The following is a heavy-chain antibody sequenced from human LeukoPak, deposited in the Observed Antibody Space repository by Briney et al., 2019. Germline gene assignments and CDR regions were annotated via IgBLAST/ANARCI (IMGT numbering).Heavy chain of an antibody. CDR1: GFTFSSYS. J-gene: IGHJ4*02. V-gene: IGHV3-21*04. D-gene: IGHD3-22*01. CDR2: ISSSSSYI. Sequence: AGGSLRLSCAASGFTFSSYSMNWVRQAPGKGLEWVSSISSSSSYIYYADSVKGRFTISRDNSKNTLYLQMNSLRAEDTAVYFCAKEDSSGYYPPDYWGQGTLVTVST. CDR3: AKEDSSGYYPPDY.